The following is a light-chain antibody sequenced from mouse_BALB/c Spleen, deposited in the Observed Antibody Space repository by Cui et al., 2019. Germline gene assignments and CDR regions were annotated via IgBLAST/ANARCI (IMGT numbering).Light chain of an antibody. CDR2: RTS. J-gene: IGKJ1*01. Sequence: QIVLPQSPAIMSASPGEKVTISCSASSSVNYMYWYQQKPGSSPKPWIYRTSNLASGVPARFSGSGSGTSYSLTISSMEAEDAATYYCQQYQSYPPIFSWTFGGGTKLEIK. CDR1: SSVNY. CDR3: QQYQSYPPIFSWT. V-gene: IGKV4-61*01.